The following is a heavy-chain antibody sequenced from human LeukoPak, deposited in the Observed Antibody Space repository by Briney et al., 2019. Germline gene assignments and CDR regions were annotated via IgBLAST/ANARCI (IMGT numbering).Heavy chain of an antibody. CDR2: IYTSGST. CDR3: ATSSYDTAGKYFDL. V-gene: IGHV4-61*02. CDR1: GGSISSGSYY. Sequence: SETLSLTCTVSGGSISSGSYYWSWIRQPAGKGLEWIGRIYTSGSTNYNPSLKSRVTISVDTSKNQFSLKLSSVTAADTAVYYCATSSYDTAGKYFDLWGRGTQVTVSS. J-gene: IGHJ2*01. D-gene: IGHD3-22*01.